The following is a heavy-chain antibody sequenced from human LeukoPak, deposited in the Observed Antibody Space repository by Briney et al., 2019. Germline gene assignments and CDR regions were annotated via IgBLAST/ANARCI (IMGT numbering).Heavy chain of an antibody. CDR3: AKDGGSIAAAGEYFQH. D-gene: IGHD6-13*01. CDR2: ISGSGGST. CDR1: GFTFSSYA. V-gene: IGHV3-23*01. Sequence: GGSLRLSCAASGFTFSSYAMSWVRQAPGKGLEWVSAISGSGGSTYYADSVKGRFTISRDNSKNTLYLQMNSLRAEDTAVYYCAKDGGSIAAAGEYFQHWDQGTLVTVSS. J-gene: IGHJ1*01.